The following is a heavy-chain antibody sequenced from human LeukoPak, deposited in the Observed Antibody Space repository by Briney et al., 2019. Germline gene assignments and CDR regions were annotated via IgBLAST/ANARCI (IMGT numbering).Heavy chain of an antibody. J-gene: IGHJ3*02. Sequence: GGSLKLSCAASGFTFSSYSMNWVRQAPGKGLEWVSSISSSSSYIYYADSVKGRFTISRDNAKNSLYLQMNSLRAEDTAVYYCARLCGGDCYRAFDIWGQGTMVTVSS. D-gene: IGHD2-21*01. CDR1: GFTFSSYS. CDR3: ARLCGGDCYRAFDI. V-gene: IGHV3-21*01. CDR2: ISSSSSYI.